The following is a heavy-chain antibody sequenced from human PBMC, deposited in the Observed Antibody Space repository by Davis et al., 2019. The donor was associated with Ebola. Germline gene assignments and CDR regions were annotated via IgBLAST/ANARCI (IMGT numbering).Heavy chain of an antibody. V-gene: IGHV3-23*01. D-gene: IGHD3-3*01. CDR1: GFTFSSYA. Sequence: PGGSLRLSCTASGFTFSSYAMSWVRQAPGKGLEWVSAISGSGGSTYYADSVKGWFTISRDNSKNTLYLQMNSLRAEDTAIYYCAKDKNYDFWSGYPHDAFDIWGQGTMVTVSS. CDR3: AKDKNYDFWSGYPHDAFDI. J-gene: IGHJ3*02. CDR2: ISGSGGST.